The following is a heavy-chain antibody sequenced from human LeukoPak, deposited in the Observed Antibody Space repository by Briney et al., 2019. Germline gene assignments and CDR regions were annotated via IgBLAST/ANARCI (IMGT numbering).Heavy chain of an antibody. CDR3: AREDAAGELFDY. Sequence: GASVKVSCKASGYTLTGYYMHWVRQAPGQGLEWMGWINPNSGGTNYAQKFQGRVTMTRDTSISTAYMELSRLRSDDTAVYYCAREDAAGELFDYWGQGTLVTVSS. V-gene: IGHV1-2*02. CDR2: INPNSGGT. D-gene: IGHD7-27*01. J-gene: IGHJ4*02. CDR1: GYTLTGYY.